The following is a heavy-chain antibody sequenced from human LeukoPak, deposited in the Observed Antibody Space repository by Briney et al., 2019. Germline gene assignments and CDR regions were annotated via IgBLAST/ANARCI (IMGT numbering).Heavy chain of an antibody. V-gene: IGHV3-23*01. CDR3: AKDLYSSSWFDY. CDR2: ISGSGGST. J-gene: IGHJ4*02. CDR1: GFAFSSYA. D-gene: IGHD6-13*01. Sequence: GGSLRLSCAASGFAFSSYAMSWVRQAPGKGLEWVSAISGSGGSTYYADSVKGRFTISRDNSKNTLYLQMNSLRAEDTAVYYCAKDLYSSSWFDYWGQGTLVTVSS.